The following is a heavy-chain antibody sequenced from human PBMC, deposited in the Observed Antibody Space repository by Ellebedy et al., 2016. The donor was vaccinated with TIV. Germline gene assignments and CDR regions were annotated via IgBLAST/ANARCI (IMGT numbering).Heavy chain of an antibody. Sequence: GESLKISXAASGFTFSSYTLNWVRQAPGKGLEWVSYISGSGSTIYYADSVKGRLTISRDNAKNSLHLQMSSLRAEDTAVYYCARGGRDYDILTGYYSSHWYFDLWGRGTLVTVSS. CDR2: ISGSGSTI. J-gene: IGHJ2*01. D-gene: IGHD3-9*01. CDR3: ARGGRDYDILTGYYSSHWYFDL. V-gene: IGHV3-48*04. CDR1: GFTFSSYT.